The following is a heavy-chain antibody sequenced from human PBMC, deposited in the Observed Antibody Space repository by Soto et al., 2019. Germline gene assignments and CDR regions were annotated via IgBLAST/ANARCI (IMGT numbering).Heavy chain of an antibody. CDR3: ATGQTTVTSRRVSYYYGMDV. J-gene: IGHJ6*01. CDR1: GFTFSSYG. V-gene: IGHV3-30*03. Sequence: QVQLVESGGGVVQPGRSLRLSCEASGFTFSSYGMHWVRQAPGKGLEWVAVISYDGSNKYYADSVKGRFTISRDNSKNPLYMQMNSLRAEDRAVYYCATGQTTVTSRRVSYYYGMDVWVQGTTVTVSS. CDR2: ISYDGSNK. D-gene: IGHD4-4*01.